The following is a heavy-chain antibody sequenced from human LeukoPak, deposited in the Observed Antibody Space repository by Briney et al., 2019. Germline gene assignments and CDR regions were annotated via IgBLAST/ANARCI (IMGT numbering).Heavy chain of an antibody. CDR1: GFTFSSYA. CDR2: ISYDGSNK. J-gene: IGHJ4*02. CDR3: ARGIAVAGTDY. Sequence: AGGSLRLSCAASGFTFSSYAMHWVRQAPGKGLEWVAVISYDGSNKYYADSVKGRFTISRDNAKNSLYLQMNSLRAEDTAVYYCARGIAVAGTDYWGQGTLVTVSS. V-gene: IGHV3-30-3*01. D-gene: IGHD6-19*01.